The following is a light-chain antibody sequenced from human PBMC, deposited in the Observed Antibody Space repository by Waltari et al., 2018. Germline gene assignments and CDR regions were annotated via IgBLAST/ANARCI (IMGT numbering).Light chain of an antibody. Sequence: DIVMTQSPLSLPVIPGEPASISCRSSQSLLHSNGYNYLDWYLQKPGQSPQLLIYLGSDRASGVPDRFSGSGSGTDFTLKISRMEADDVGVYYCMQPLQTPWTFGQGTKVEIK. V-gene: IGKV2-28*01. CDR2: LGS. CDR3: MQPLQTPWT. J-gene: IGKJ1*01. CDR1: QSLLHSNGYNY.